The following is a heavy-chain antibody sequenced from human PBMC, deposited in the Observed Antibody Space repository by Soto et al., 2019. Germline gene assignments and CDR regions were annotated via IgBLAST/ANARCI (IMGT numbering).Heavy chain of an antibody. V-gene: IGHV3-23*01. CDR1: GFTFSSYA. CDR3: AKDRYYYDSSGSFDY. Sequence: GESLKISCAASGFTFSSYAMSWVRQAPGKGLEWVSAISGSGGSTYYADSVKGRFTISRDNSKNTLYLQMDSLRAEDTAVYYCAKDRYYYDSSGSFDYWGQGTLVTVSS. D-gene: IGHD3-22*01. CDR2: ISGSGGST. J-gene: IGHJ4*02.